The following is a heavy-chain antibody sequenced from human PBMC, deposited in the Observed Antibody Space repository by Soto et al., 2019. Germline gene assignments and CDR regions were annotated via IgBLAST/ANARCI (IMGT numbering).Heavy chain of an antibody. CDR2: IYTSGST. V-gene: IGHV4-4*07. Sequence: LSLTCTVSGGSISSYYWSWIRQPAWKGLEWIGRIYTSGSTNYNPSLKSRVTMSVDTSKNQFSLKLSSVTAADTAVYYCARVRIAARTGAYGMDVWGQGTTVTVSS. D-gene: IGHD6-6*01. CDR3: ARVRIAARTGAYGMDV. CDR1: GGSISSYY. J-gene: IGHJ6*02.